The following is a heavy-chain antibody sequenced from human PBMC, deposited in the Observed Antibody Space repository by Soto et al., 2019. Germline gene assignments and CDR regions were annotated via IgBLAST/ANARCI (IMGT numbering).Heavy chain of an antibody. V-gene: IGHV3-30*04. J-gene: IGHJ6*02. Sequence: PVVSLRLSCAASGFTFSSYAMHWLRQAPGKGLEWVAVISYDGSNKHNADSVKGRFTISRDNSKNTLYLQMNSLRDEDTALYYCARDFAPGYWRGGRCYPAGRDGWGPVSTGTVAS. CDR1: GFTFSSYA. CDR2: ISYDGSNK. CDR3: ARDFAPGYWRGGRCYPAGRDG. D-gene: IGHD2-15*01.